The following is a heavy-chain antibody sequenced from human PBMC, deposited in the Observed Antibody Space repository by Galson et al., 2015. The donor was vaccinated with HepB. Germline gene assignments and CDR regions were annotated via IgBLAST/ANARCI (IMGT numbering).Heavy chain of an antibody. J-gene: IGHJ4*02. CDR2: IYYSGST. CDR1: GGSISSSSYY. Sequence: TCTVSGGSISSSSYYWGWIRQPPGKGLEWIGSIYYSGSTYYNPSLKSRVTISVDTSKNQFSLKLSSVTAADTAVYYCARRYSSSWDEFDYWGQGTLVTVSS. CDR3: ARRYSSSWDEFDY. D-gene: IGHD6-13*01. V-gene: IGHV4-39*01.